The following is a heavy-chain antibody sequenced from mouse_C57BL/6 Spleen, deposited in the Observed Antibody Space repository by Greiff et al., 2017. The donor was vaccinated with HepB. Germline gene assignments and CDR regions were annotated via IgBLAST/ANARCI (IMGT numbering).Heavy chain of an antibody. J-gene: IGHJ3*01. CDR2: IYPRDGST. Sequence: VKLMESEAELVKPGASVKISCKVSGYTFTDHTIHWMKQRTEKSLEWIGYIYPRDGSTKYNQKFKGKATLTADKSSSTAYMQLNSLTSEDSAVYFCARKSFLYSNPFAYWGQGTLVTVAA. CDR1: GYTFTDHT. D-gene: IGHD2-5*01. V-gene: IGHV1-78*01. CDR3: ARKSFLYSNPFAY.